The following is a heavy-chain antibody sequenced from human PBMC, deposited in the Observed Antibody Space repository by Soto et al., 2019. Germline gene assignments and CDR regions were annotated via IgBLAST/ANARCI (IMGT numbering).Heavy chain of an antibody. CDR1: GFTFSSYE. D-gene: IGHD4-17*01. CDR3: ASGGDYEGAGKYGMDV. Sequence: EVQLVESGGGLVQPGGSLRLSCAASGFTFSSYEMNWVRQAPGKGLEWVSYISSSGSTIYYADSVKGRFTISRDNAKNSLYLQMNSLRAEDTAVYYCASGGDYEGAGKYGMDVWGQGTTVTVSS. J-gene: IGHJ6*02. CDR2: ISSSGSTI. V-gene: IGHV3-48*03.